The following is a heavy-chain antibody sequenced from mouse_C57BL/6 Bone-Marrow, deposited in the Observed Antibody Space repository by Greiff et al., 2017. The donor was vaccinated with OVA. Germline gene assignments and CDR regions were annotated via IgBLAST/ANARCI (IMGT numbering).Heavy chain of an antibody. Sequence: QVQLQQPGAELVKPGASVKLSCKASGYTFTSYWMQWVKQRPGQGLEWIGEIDPSDSYTNYNQKFKGKATLTVDTSSSTAYMQLSSLTSEDSAVYYCTSDYYGSGDYWGQGTTLTVSS. CDR1: GYTFTSYW. D-gene: IGHD1-1*01. CDR3: TSDYYGSGDY. J-gene: IGHJ2*01. CDR2: IDPSDSYT. V-gene: IGHV1-50*01.